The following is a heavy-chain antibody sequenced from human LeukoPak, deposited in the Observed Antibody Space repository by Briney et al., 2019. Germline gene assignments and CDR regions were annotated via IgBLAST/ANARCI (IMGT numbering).Heavy chain of an antibody. CDR2: IRYDGTNK. Sequence: PGGSLRLSCAVSGFAFSSYGMHWVRQAPGKGLEWVAFIRYDGTNKYYADSVRGRFTISRDNSKNTLYLQMNSLRAEDTAVYYCARDAAGVRYYDNFNYWGQGTLVTVSS. J-gene: IGHJ4*02. CDR3: ARDAAGVRYYDNFNY. D-gene: IGHD3-9*01. V-gene: IGHV3-30*02. CDR1: GFAFSSYG.